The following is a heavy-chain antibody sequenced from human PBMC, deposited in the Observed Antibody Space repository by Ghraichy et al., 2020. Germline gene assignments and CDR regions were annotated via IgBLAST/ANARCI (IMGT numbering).Heavy chain of an antibody. V-gene: IGHV3-23*01. Sequence: GGSLRLSCAASGFTFSSYAMSWVRQAPGKGLEWVSAISGSGGSTYYADSVKGRFTISRDNSKNTLYLQMNSLRAEDTAVYYCAKGIGLRWPSGLLFDYWGQGTLVTVSS. CDR1: GFTFSSYA. D-gene: IGHD2-21*01. CDR3: AKGIGLRWPSGLLFDY. J-gene: IGHJ4*02. CDR2: ISGSGGST.